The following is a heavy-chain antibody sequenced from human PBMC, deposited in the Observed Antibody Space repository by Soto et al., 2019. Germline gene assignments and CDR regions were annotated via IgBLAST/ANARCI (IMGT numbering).Heavy chain of an antibody. CDR1: GYTFTSYA. CDR3: ARYPPVAGNNYYYGMDV. CDR2: INAGNGNT. J-gene: IGHJ6*02. V-gene: IGHV1-3*01. D-gene: IGHD6-19*01. Sequence: QVQLVQSGAEVKKPGASVKVSCKASGYTFTSYAMHWVRQAPGQRLEWMGWINAGNGNTKYSQKFRGRVTITRDTSASTAYMELRSLRSEDTAVYYCARYPPVAGNNYYYGMDVWGQGTTVTVSS.